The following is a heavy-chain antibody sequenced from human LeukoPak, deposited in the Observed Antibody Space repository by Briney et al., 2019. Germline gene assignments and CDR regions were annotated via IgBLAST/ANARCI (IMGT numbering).Heavy chain of an antibody. CDR2: ISGSGGST. CDR3: AKGAKMITFGGVTLDY. J-gene: IGHJ4*02. Sequence: GGSPRLSCAASGFTFSSYAMSWVRQAPGKGLEWVSAISGSGGSTYYADSVKGRFTISRDNSKNTLYLQMNSLRAEDTAVYYCAKGAKMITFGGVTLDYWGQGTLVTVSS. CDR1: GFTFSSYA. D-gene: IGHD3-16*01. V-gene: IGHV3-23*01.